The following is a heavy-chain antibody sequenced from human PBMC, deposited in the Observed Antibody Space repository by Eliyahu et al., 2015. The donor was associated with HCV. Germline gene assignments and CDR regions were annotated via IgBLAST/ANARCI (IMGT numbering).Heavy chain of an antibody. V-gene: IGHV3-7*04. D-gene: IGHD3-22*01. CDR1: GFTFSXYW. Sequence: EVQLVESGGDLVQSGESLRLSCAASGFTFSXYWMSWVRQAPGKGLEWVANIKEDGSAKYYVDSVRGRFIISRDNAKNSLYLQMNSLRAEDTAVYYCARDWDNYQSSGDSRFDDWGQGTLVTVSS. J-gene: IGHJ4*02. CDR3: ARDWDNYQSSGDSRFDD. CDR2: IKEDGSAK.